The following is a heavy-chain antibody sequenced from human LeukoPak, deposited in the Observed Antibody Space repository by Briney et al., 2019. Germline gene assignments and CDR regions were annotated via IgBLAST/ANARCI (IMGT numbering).Heavy chain of an antibody. CDR2: IYSGGST. D-gene: IGHD3-10*01. CDR3: AREWFGESSNSNDAFDI. Sequence: GGSLRLSCAASGFTFSSYWMSWVRQAPGKGLEWVSVIYSGGSTYCADSVKGRFTISRDNSKNTLYLQMNSLRAEDTAVYYCAREWFGESSNSNDAFDIWGQGTMVTVSS. J-gene: IGHJ3*02. CDR1: GFTFSSYW. V-gene: IGHV3-53*01.